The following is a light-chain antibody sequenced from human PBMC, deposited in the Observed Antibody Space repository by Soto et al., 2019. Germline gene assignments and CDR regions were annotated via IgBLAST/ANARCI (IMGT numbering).Light chain of an antibody. Sequence: QPVLTPPASVSGSPGQSITISCTGTSSDVGGYNYVSWYQQHPGKAPKLMIYDVSNRPSGVSNRFSGSKSGNTASLTISGLQAEDEADYYCSSYTSSSTLCVFGTGTKVTVL. CDR1: SSDVGGYNY. V-gene: IGLV2-14*01. CDR3: SSYTSSSTLCV. J-gene: IGLJ1*01. CDR2: DVS.